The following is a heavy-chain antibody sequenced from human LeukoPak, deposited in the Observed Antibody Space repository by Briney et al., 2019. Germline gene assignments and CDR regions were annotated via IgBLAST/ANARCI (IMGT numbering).Heavy chain of an antibody. D-gene: IGHD3-10*01. V-gene: IGHV4-30-4*07. J-gene: IGHJ4*02. CDR1: GGSISSGGYS. Sequence: SETLSLTCAVSGGSISSGGYSWSWIRQPPGKGLEWIGYIYYSGSTYYNPSLKSRVTISVDTSKNQFSLKLSSVTAADTAVYYCARDSRLEGIDYWGQGTLVTVSS. CDR2: IYYSGST. CDR3: ARDSRLEGIDY.